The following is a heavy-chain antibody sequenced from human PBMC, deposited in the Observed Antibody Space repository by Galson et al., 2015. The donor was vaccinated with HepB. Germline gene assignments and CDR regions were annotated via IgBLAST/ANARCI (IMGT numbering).Heavy chain of an antibody. D-gene: IGHD3-16*01. V-gene: IGHV1-18*01. Sequence: SVKVSCKASGYTFTSYGISWVRQAPGQGPEWMGWISGYHGQTSYAQKFQGRVNVTIERSTTTAYMELTSLRSDDTAVYYCARDPRLILDRQRDDYTHYYGMDVWGQGTAVTVSS. CDR2: ISGYHGQT. CDR1: GYTFTSYG. J-gene: IGHJ6*02. CDR3: ARDPRLILDRQRDDYTHYYGMDV.